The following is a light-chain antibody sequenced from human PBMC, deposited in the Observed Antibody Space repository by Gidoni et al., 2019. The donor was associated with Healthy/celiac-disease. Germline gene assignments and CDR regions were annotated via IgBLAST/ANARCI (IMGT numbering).Light chain of an antibody. J-gene: IGKJ4*01. CDR1: QSISSY. CDR2: AAS. CDR3: QQSYSTPST. V-gene: IGKV1-39*01. Sequence: DIQMTQSPSSLSASVGDRVTITCRASQSISSYLNWYQQQQGKDPKLLIYAASSLQSGVPSRFSGSGSGTDFTLTISSLQPEDFATYSCQQSYSTPSTFGGGTKVEIK.